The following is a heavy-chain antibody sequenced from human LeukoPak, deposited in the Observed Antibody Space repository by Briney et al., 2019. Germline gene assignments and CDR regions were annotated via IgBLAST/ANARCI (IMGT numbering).Heavy chain of an antibody. CDR1: GYTLTSYA. Sequence: GASVKVSCKASGYTLTSYAMHWVRQAPGQRLEWMGWINAGNGNTKYSQKFQGRVTITRDTSASTAYMELSSLRSEDTAVYYCASYDYVWGSYYTTPLDYWGQGTLVTVSS. CDR3: ASYDYVWGSYYTTPLDY. J-gene: IGHJ4*02. D-gene: IGHD3-16*01. V-gene: IGHV1-3*01. CDR2: INAGNGNT.